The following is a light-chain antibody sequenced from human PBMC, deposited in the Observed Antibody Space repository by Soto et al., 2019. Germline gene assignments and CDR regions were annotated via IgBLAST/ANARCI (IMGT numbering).Light chain of an antibody. CDR3: SSYTSSRAYV. CDR2: EVS. V-gene: IGLV2-14*01. J-gene: IGLJ1*01. Sequence: QSALTQHASVSYSPGQSITISCTGTSSDVGGYNYVSWYQQQSGKAPKLMIHEVSNRPSGVSNRFSGSKSGNTASLTISGLQAEDEADYYCSSYTSSRAYVFGIGTKVTVL. CDR1: SSDVGGYNY.